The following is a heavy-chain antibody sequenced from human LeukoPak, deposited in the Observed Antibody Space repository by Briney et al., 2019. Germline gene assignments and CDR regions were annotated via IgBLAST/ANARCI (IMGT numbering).Heavy chain of an antibody. CDR2: INPNSGGT. CDR3: VRDAVVVVITNNWFDP. Sequence: ASVKVSCKASGYPFTDYYMHWVRQAPGQGLEWMGWINPNSGGTNYAQKFQGRVTMTRDTSISTAYMELRRLRSDDTAVYYCVRDAVVVVITNNWFDPWGQGTLVTVSS. CDR1: GYPFTDYY. V-gene: IGHV1-2*02. J-gene: IGHJ5*02. D-gene: IGHD3-22*01.